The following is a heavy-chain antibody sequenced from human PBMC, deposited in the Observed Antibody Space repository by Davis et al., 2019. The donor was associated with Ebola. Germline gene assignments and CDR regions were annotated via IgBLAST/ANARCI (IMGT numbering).Heavy chain of an antibody. CDR1: GLSFSTYT. V-gene: IGHV3-21*01. CDR3: AKCRSTVTTFDY. CDR2: ISSTNTYI. Sequence: PGGSLRLSCAASGLSFSTYTMNWVRQAPGKGLEWVSSISSTNTYIKYADSVKGRFTISRDNAKNSLYLQMNSLRAEDTAVYYCAKCRSTVTTFDYWGQGTLVTVSS. D-gene: IGHD4-17*01. J-gene: IGHJ4*02.